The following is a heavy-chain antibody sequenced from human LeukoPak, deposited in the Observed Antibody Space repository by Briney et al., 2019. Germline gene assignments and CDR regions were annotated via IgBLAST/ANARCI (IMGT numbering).Heavy chain of an antibody. CDR3: AKGYYYDSSGYDY. CDR1: GLTFDDYA. D-gene: IGHD3-22*01. V-gene: IGHV3-9*03. Sequence: GGSLRLSCAASGLTFDDYAMHWVRQAPGKGLEWVSGISWNSGSIGYADSVQGRFTISRDNAKNSLYLQMNSLRAEDMALYYCAKGYYYDSSGYDYWGQGTLVTVSS. CDR2: ISWNSGSI. J-gene: IGHJ4*02.